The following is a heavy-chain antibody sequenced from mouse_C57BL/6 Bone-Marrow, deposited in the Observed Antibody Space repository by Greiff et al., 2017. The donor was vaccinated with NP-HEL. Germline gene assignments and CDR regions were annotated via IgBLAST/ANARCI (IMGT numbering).Heavy chain of an antibody. Sequence: EVQRVESGGGLVQPGRSLRLSCATSGFTFSDFYMDWVRQAPGKGLEWIAASRNKANDYTTEYSASVKGRFIVSRDSSHSFLQLQMNALRAEDTAIYYCARDGHYDGYCSYAMDYWGQGTSVTVSA. CDR2: SRNKANDYTT. J-gene: IGHJ4*01. V-gene: IGHV7-1*01. CDR3: ARDGHYDGYCSYAMDY. CDR1: GFTFSDFY. D-gene: IGHD2-3*01.